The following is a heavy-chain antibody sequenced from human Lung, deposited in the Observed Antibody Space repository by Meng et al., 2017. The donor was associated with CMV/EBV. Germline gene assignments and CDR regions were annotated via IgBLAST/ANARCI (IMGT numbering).Heavy chain of an antibody. J-gene: IGHJ4*02. CDR1: GFTFSSYS. Sequence: GESXKISCAASGFTFSSYSMNWVRQAPGKGLEWVSSISSSSSYIYYVDSVKGRFTISRDNAKNSLYLQMNSLRAEDTAVYYCARDLYDFWSGWSYWGQGTLVTVSS. D-gene: IGHD3-3*01. V-gene: IGHV3-21*01. CDR3: ARDLYDFWSGWSY. CDR2: ISSSSSYI.